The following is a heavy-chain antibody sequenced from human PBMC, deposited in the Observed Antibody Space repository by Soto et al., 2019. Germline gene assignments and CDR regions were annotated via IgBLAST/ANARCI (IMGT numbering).Heavy chain of an antibody. CDR1: GYTFTGYY. V-gene: IGHV1-2*02. Sequence: GASVKVSCKASGYTFTGYYMHWVRQAPGQGLEWMGWINPNSGGTNYAQKFQGMVTMTRDTSISTAYMELSRLRSDDTAVYYCARDQNIVVVPAADYYYYGMDVWGQGTTVTVSS. CDR2: INPNSGGT. D-gene: IGHD2-2*01. CDR3: ARDQNIVVVPAADYYYYGMDV. J-gene: IGHJ6*02.